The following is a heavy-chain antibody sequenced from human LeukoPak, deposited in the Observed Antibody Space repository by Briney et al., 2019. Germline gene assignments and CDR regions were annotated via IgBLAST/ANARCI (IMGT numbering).Heavy chain of an antibody. J-gene: IGHJ4*02. Sequence: SETLSLTCTVSGGSISSGGYYWSWIRQHPGKGLEWIGYIYYSGSTYYNPSLKSRVTISVDTSKNQFSLKLSSVTAADTAVYYCARIKTYYDSGLIDYWGQGTLVTVSS. CDR2: IYYSGST. D-gene: IGHD3-10*01. CDR1: GGSISSGGYY. CDR3: ARIKTYYDSGLIDY. V-gene: IGHV4-31*03.